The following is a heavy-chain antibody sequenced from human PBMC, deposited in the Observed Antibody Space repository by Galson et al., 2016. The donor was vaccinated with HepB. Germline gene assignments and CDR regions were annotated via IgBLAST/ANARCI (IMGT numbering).Heavy chain of an antibody. V-gene: IGHV4-39*01. J-gene: IGHJ6*02. CDR3: ARRSITTMHV. D-gene: IGHD3-22*01. Sequence: LSLTCTVSGGSISSSGFYWGWIRQPPGKGLEWIGGIYYRGSTYYNPSLKSRVTISVDTSKNQFSLKLSSVTAADTAVYYCARRSITTMHVWGQGTTVTASS. CDR1: GGSISSSGFY. CDR2: IYYRGST.